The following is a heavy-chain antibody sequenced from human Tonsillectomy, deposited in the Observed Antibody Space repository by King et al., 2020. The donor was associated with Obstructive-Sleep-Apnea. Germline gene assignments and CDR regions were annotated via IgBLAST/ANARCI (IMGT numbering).Heavy chain of an antibody. Sequence: VQLQESGPGLVKPSQTLSLTCTVSGGSISSGDYYWSWIRQPPGKGLEWIGYIYYSGSTYYTPSLKSRVTISVDTSKNQFSLKLSSVTAADTAVYYCASVYGIYYYGSGTVDYWGQGTLVTVSS. J-gene: IGHJ4*02. V-gene: IGHV4-30-4*01. CDR2: IYYSGST. CDR3: ASVYGIYYYGSGTVDY. D-gene: IGHD3-10*01. CDR1: GGSISSGDYY.